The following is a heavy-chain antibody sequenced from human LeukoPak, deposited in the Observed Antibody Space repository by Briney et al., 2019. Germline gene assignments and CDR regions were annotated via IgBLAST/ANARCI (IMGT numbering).Heavy chain of an antibody. D-gene: IGHD3-16*02. V-gene: IGHV3-23*01. J-gene: IGHJ5*02. CDR2: TSANGINT. CDR3: SKNPYTDGSHWFDP. CDR1: RFSLSSHA. Sequence: GGSLRLSCAASRFSLSSHAMSWVRQAPGKGLEWVSTTSANGINTYYADSVKGRFTVSRDNSRNTLYLQMNSLRAEDTAVYYCSKNPYTDGSHWFDPWGQGTLDTVSS.